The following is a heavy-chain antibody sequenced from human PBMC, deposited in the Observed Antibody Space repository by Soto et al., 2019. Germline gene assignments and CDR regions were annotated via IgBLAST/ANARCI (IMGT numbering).Heavy chain of an antibody. J-gene: IGHJ4*01. D-gene: IGHD6-6*01. CDR2: IYSAGST. Sequence: GGSLRLSCAASGFTFNLYAMMWVRQAPGKGLEWVSVIYSAGSTYYANAVKGRFTISRDISENKIFLELNGLTVDDTAVYYCARAREPEYSSSIFFDYWGRGTVVTVSS. CDR1: GFTFNLYA. V-gene: IGHV3-23*03. CDR3: ARAREPEYSSSIFFDY.